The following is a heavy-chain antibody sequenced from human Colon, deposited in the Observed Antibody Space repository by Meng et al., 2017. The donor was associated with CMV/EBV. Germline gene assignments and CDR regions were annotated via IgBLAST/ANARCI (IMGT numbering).Heavy chain of an antibody. V-gene: IGHV3-23*01. CDR1: FTFPKYA. Sequence: FTFPKYAMGWVRQAPGKGLEWVSGMSATGGNTYYADSVKGRFTISRDNSKNTLCLEMNSLGVDDTALYYCAKTGGTSWYGDFYFESWGQGTLVTVSS. CDR3: AKTGGTSWYGDFYFES. J-gene: IGHJ4*02. CDR2: MSATGGNT. D-gene: IGHD6-13*01.